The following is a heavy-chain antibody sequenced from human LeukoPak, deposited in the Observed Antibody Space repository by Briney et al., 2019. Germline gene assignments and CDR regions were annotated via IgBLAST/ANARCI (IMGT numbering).Heavy chain of an antibody. J-gene: IGHJ4*02. D-gene: IGHD6-13*01. Sequence: GRSLRLSCAASGFTFSSYAMHWVRQAPGKGLEWVAVISYDGSNKYYADSVKGRFTISRDNSKNTLYLQMNSLRAEDTAVYYCARDSYSSSWYAQHWGQGTLVTVSS. CDR2: ISYDGSNK. CDR3: ARDSYSSSWYAQH. V-gene: IGHV3-30-3*01. CDR1: GFTFSSYA.